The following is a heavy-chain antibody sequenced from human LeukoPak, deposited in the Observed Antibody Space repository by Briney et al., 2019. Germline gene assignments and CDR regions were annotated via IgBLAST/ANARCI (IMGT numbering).Heavy chain of an antibody. V-gene: IGHV6-1*01. CDR1: GDSVYSDSAA. Sequence: SQTLSLTCAISGDSVYSDSAAWNWIRQSPSRGLEWLGRTYYRSKWYNDYAVSVKSRITINPDTSKNQFSLQLNSVTPEDTAVYYCARGCYYDSSGYPTGWFDPWGQGTLVTVSS. D-gene: IGHD3-22*01. J-gene: IGHJ5*02. CDR3: ARGCYYDSSGYPTGWFDP. CDR2: TYYRSKWYN.